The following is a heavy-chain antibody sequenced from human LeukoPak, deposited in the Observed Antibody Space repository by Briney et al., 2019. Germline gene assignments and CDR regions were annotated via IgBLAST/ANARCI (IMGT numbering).Heavy chain of an antibody. V-gene: IGHV4-31*03. D-gene: IGHD6-19*01. Sequence: PSETLSLTCTVSGGSISSGGYYWSWIRQHPGKGLEWIGYIYYSGSTYYNPSLKSRVTISVDTSKNQFSLKLSSVTAADTAVYYCARGSYEQWLGHEWFDPWGQGTLVTVSS. CDR1: GGSISSGGYY. CDR3: ARGSYEQWLGHEWFDP. CDR2: IYYSGST. J-gene: IGHJ5*02.